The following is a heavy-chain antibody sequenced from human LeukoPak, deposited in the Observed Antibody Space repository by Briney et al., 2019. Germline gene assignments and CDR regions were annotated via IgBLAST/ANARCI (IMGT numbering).Heavy chain of an antibody. CDR1: GFSFSSYA. D-gene: IGHD2-2*03. J-gene: IGHJ6*02. V-gene: IGHV3-30*02. Sequence: GGSLRLSCTASGFSFSSYAMSWVRQAPGKGLEWVALIRHDASNEYYADSVKGRFTVSRDDSKSTLYLQMNSLRAEDTALYYCAKDIGGYCSSTSCPTRSYYYYGMDVWGQGTTVTVSS. CDR3: AKDIGGYCSSTSCPTRSYYYYGMDV. CDR2: IRHDASNE.